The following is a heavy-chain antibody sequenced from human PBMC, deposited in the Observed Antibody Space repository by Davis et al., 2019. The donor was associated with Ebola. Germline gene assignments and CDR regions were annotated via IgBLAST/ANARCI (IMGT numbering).Heavy chain of an antibody. J-gene: IGHJ4*02. CDR2: INHSGST. Sequence: SETLSLTCAVYGGSFSGHYWSWIRQPPGKGLEWIGEINHSGSTNYNPSLKSRVTISVDTSKNQFSLKLSSVTAADTAVYYCARDVWAYYFDYWGQGTLVTVSS. D-gene: IGHD2-8*01. CDR3: ARDVWAYYFDY. V-gene: IGHV4-34*01. CDR1: GGSFSGHY.